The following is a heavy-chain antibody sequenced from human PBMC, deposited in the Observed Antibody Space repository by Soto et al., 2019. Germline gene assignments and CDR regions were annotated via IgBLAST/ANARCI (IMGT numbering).Heavy chain of an antibody. V-gene: IGHV1-24*01. J-gene: IGHJ4*02. CDR2: LDAEDGET. CDR1: GYSLSDLS. D-gene: IGHD2-2*01. CDR3: ATLPRKIERTPAALWSFDS. Sequence: ASVKVSCKVSGYSLSDLSIHWVRQAPGKGLEWMGGLDAEDGETIYPQKLQGRGTMTEDTSTDTVYMELSSLTSEDTSMYYCATLPRKIERTPAALWSFDSWGQGTLVTVSS.